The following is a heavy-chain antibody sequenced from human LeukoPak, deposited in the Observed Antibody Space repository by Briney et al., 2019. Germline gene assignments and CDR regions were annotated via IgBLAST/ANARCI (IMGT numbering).Heavy chain of an antibody. D-gene: IGHD6-19*01. V-gene: IGHV4-59*01. CDR1: GRSISNYY. CDR3: ARAPGSAYYPYYYMDV. CDR2: IYDTGST. Sequence: KPSETLSLTCTVSGRSISNYYWSWIRQPPGKGLEWIGYIYDTGSTNYNPSLKGRVTISVDTSKNQFSLNLNSVTAADTAEYYCARAPGSAYYPYYYMDVWGKGTTVTVSS. J-gene: IGHJ6*03.